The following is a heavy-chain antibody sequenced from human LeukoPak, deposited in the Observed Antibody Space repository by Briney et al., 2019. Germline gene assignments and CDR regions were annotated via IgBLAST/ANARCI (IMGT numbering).Heavy chain of an antibody. D-gene: IGHD3-10*02. Sequence: SETLSLTCAVYGGSFSGYYWSWIRQPPGKGLEWIGEINHSGSTNYNPSLKSRVTISVDTSKNQFSLKLSSVTAADTAVYYCARGRLSTGAPKLDYWGQGTLVTVSS. CDR2: INHSGST. J-gene: IGHJ4*02. V-gene: IGHV4-34*01. CDR3: ARGRLSTGAPKLDY. CDR1: GGSFSGYY.